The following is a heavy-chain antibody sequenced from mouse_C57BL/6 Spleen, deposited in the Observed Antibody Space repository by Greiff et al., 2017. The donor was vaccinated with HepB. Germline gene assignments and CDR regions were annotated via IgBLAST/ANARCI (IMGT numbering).Heavy chain of an antibody. CDR1: GFTFSDYY. J-gene: IGHJ1*03. V-gene: IGHV5-12*01. CDR2: ISNGGGST. Sequence: DVMLVESGGGLVQPGGSLKLSCAASGFTFSDYYMYWVRQTPEKRLEWVAYISNGGGSTYYPDTVKGRFTISRDNAKNTLYLQMSRLKSEDTAMYYCARLVHYSNYGYFDVWGTGTTVTVSS. CDR3: ARLVHYSNYGYFDV. D-gene: IGHD2-5*01.